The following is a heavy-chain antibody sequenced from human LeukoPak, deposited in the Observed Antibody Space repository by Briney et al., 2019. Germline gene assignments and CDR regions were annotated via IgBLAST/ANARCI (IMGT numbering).Heavy chain of an antibody. J-gene: IGHJ4*02. CDR2: ISGSGDRI. CDR1: GFTFSSYG. D-gene: IGHD1-26*01. V-gene: IGHV3-23*01. Sequence: GGSLRLSCAASGFTFSSYGMSWVRQAPGKGLEWVSVISGSGDRIYYGDSVKGRFTISRDNSKKTLYLQMNSLRAEDTAVYYCAKDRVGATLYFDYWGQGTLVTVSS. CDR3: AKDRVGATLYFDY.